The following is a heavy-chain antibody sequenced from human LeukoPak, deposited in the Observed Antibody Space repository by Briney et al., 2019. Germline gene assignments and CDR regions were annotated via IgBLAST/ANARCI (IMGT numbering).Heavy chain of an antibody. CDR2: IYGDDNK. D-gene: IGHD4-17*01. V-gene: IGHV2-5*02. J-gene: IGHJ4*02. CDR3: VHRTTVTSFDY. Sequence: SGPTLVYPTQTLTLTCTFSGFSLTTSGVVVGWVRQPPGKALEWVAFIYGDDNKRYSPSLKSRLTITKDTSKNQVVLTMTNVDPVDTATYYCVHRTTVTSFDYWGQGTLITVSS. CDR1: GFSLTTSGVV.